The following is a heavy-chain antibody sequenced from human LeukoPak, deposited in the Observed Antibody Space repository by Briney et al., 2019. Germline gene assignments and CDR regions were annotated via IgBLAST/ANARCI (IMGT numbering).Heavy chain of an antibody. CDR3: AKGGYYDSKHYFDY. J-gene: IGHJ4*02. Sequence: GGSLRLSCAASGFTFSSYSMNWVRQAPGKGLEWVSSISSSSYIYYADSVKGRFTISRDNAKNSLYLQMNSLRAEDTAVYYCAKGGYYDSKHYFDYWAQGTLVTVSS. CDR2: ISSSSYI. CDR1: GFTFSSYS. V-gene: IGHV3-21*04. D-gene: IGHD3-22*01.